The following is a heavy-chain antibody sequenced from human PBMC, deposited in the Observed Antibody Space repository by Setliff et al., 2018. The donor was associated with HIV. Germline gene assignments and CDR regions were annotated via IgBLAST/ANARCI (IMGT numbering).Heavy chain of an antibody. V-gene: IGHV1-69*06. CDR2: IIPVFGTA. J-gene: IGHJ3*02. CDR3: ARDMYRWNFGSRQPGPFDI. Sequence: ASVKVSCKASGGTFSNSAIGWVRQAPGQGLEWTGRIIPVFGTANYAQNFQGRVTINVDKSTTTVYMELSSLKSEDTAVYYCARDMYRWNFGSRQPGPFDIWGQGTMVTVS. CDR1: GGTFSNSA. D-gene: IGHD1-7*01.